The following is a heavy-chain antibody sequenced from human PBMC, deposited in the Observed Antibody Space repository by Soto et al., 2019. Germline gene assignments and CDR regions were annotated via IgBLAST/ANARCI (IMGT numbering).Heavy chain of an antibody. CDR2: ISAYNGNT. D-gene: IGHD2-2*01. CDR3: ARDVKGIKDIELEQAAQYNDYVMDV. CDR1: GCTFTSYG. V-gene: IGHV1-18*01. J-gene: IGHJ6*04. Sequence: GASVKVSCKASGCTFTSYGISWVRQAPGQGLEWMGWISAYNGNTNYAQKLQGRVTMTTDTSTSTAYMELRSLRSDDTAVYYCARDVKGIKDIELEQAAQYNDYVMDVRGKGTRVTVPS.